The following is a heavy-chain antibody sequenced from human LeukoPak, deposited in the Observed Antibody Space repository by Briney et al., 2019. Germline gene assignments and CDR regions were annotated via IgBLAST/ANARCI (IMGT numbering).Heavy chain of an antibody. CDR1: GFTFSNAW. V-gene: IGHV3-15*01. Sequence: GGSLRLSCAASGFTFSNAWMSWVRQAPGKGLEWVGRIKSKTDGGTTDYAAPVKGRFTISRDDSKNTLYLQMNSLKTEDTAVYYCTTAGYYDSSGYYGGFDYWGQGTLVTVSS. CDR2: IKSKTDGGTT. CDR3: TTAGYYDSSGYYGGFDY. J-gene: IGHJ4*02. D-gene: IGHD3-22*01.